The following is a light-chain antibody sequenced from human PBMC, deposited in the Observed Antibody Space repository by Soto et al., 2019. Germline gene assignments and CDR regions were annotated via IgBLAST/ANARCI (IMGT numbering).Light chain of an antibody. J-gene: IGKJ1*01. CDR2: ATS. CDR1: HSVSSN. Sequence: EIVLTQSPATLSLSPGETATLTCRASHSVSSNLAWYQQKPGQAPRLLIYATSTRATGIQARFSGSGSGTESTLTIRSLQSEDFAVYYCQQYNNWPACGQGTQVDIK. V-gene: IGKV3-15*01. CDR3: QQYNNWPA.